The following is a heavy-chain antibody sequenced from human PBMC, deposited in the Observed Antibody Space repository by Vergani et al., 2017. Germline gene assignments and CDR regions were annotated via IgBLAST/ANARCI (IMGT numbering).Heavy chain of an antibody. CDR3: ARAHQCSSTSCPPYYYYGMDV. D-gene: IGHD2-2*01. Sequence: QVQLVQSGAEVKKPGASVKVSCKASGYTFTSYGISWVRQAPGQGLEWMGWISAYNGNTNDAQKLQGRVTMTTDTSTSTAYMELRSLRSDDTAVYYCARAHQCSSTSCPPYYYYGMDVWGQGTTVTVSS. J-gene: IGHJ6*02. CDR2: ISAYNGNT. V-gene: IGHV1-18*01. CDR1: GYTFTSYG.